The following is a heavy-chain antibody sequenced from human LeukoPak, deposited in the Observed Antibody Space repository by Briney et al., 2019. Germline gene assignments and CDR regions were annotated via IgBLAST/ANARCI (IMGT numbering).Heavy chain of an antibody. CDR3: ARATQDIVVVDY. Sequence: SETLSLTCTASGGSISSYYWSWIRQPPGKGLEWIGYIYYSGSTNYNPSLKSRVTISVDTSKNQFSLKLSSVTAADTAVYYCARATQDIVVVDYWGQGTLVTVSS. D-gene: IGHD2-2*01. J-gene: IGHJ4*02. CDR2: IYYSGST. CDR1: GGSISSYY. V-gene: IGHV4-59*01.